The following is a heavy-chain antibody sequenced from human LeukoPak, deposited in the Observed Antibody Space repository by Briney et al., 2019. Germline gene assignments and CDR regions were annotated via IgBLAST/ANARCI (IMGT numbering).Heavy chain of an antibody. D-gene: IGHD2-15*01. Sequence: PGGSLRLSCAASGFTFSSYWMSWVRRAPGEGLEWVANIKQDGSEKYYVDSVKGRFTISRDNAKNSLYLQMNSLRAEDTAVYYCARAHHGGSGQTLVPFDYWGQGTLVTVSS. V-gene: IGHV3-7*03. CDR3: ARAHHGGSGQTLVPFDY. CDR1: GFTFSSYW. J-gene: IGHJ4*02. CDR2: IKQDGSEK.